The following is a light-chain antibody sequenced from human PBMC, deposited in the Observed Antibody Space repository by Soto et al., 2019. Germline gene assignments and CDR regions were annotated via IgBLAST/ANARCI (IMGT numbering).Light chain of an antibody. CDR3: SSYTSVNLYV. V-gene: IGLV2-14*01. Sequence: QSVLTQSASVSGSPGQSITISCTGTSSDVGAYNYVSWYQQHPGKAPKLIIFDVTTRPSGVSNRFFGSKSGNTASLTIAGLQPADEADYFCSSYTSVNLYVFGTGTKVTVL. CDR2: DVT. J-gene: IGLJ1*01. CDR1: SSDVGAYNY.